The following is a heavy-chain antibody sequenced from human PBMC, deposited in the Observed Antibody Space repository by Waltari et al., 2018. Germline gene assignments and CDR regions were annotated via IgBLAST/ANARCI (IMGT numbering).Heavy chain of an antibody. J-gene: IGHJ4*02. V-gene: IGHV3-74*03. CDR1: GFPFHHHW. CDR2: VNKEGTHT. CDR3: ARGGLAGATPDY. Sequence: EVRLVESGGGLVQTGGSLRLSCAASGFPFHHHWIHWVRHSPGKALVGVAYVNKEGTHTAYVDAVKGRFTASRDNAKNTLYLQMNSLRVEDTAVYYCARGGLAGATPDYWGQGTLVTVSS. D-gene: IGHD1-26*01.